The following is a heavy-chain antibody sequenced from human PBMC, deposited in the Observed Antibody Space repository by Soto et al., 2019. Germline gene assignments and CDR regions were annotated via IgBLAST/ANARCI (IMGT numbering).Heavy chain of an antibody. CDR1: GGSFKSGSYS. CDR3: ARDHINGWKFDY. CDR2: VYHTGRT. Sequence: SETLSLTCTVSGGSFKSGSYSWSWIRQPPGKGLEWIGYVYHTGRTSYNPSLKSRVSISMDTSKNQFSLNSLRAEDTAVYYCARDHINGWKFDYWGRGTLVTVSS. D-gene: IGHD6-19*01. J-gene: IGHJ4*02. V-gene: IGHV4-61*01.